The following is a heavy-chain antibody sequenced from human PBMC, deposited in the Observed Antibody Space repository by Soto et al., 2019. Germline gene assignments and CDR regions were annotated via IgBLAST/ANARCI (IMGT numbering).Heavy chain of an antibody. CDR3: ARVKYSNQDFAFDH. V-gene: IGHV4-59*01. CDR1: GGSISSYY. J-gene: IGHJ5*02. CDR2: IYYSGST. D-gene: IGHD5-18*01. Sequence: PSETLSLTCTVSGGSISSYYWSWIRQPPGKGLEWIGYIYYSGSTNYNPSLKSRVTISVDTSKNQFSLKLSSVTAADTAVYYCARVKYSNQDFAFDHRGQGTLVTVSS.